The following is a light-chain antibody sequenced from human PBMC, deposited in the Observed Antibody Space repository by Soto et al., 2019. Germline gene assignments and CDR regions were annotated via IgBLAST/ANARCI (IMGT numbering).Light chain of an antibody. CDR3: GTWDSTLSSDV. CDR2: DND. CDR1: SSNIGNNY. Sequence: QSVLTQPPSVSAAPGLKVTISFSGSSSNIGNNYVSWYQQFPGTAPKVIIFDNDERPSGTPDRFSGSKSGTSATLVITELQTGDEADYYCGTWDSTLSSDVFGGGTKLTVL. V-gene: IGLV1-51*01. J-gene: IGLJ3*02.